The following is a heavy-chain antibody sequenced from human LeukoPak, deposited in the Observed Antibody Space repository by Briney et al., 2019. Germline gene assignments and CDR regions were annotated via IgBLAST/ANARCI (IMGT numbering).Heavy chain of an antibody. Sequence: GGSLRLSCEASGFAFNTYTMNWVRQAPGKGLEWVSTISDTTSFIYYADSVKGRFTISRDNAKNSLYLEMNSLRAEDTAVYFCARDRDYYDSTAYTPFDYWGQGTLVTVSS. CDR2: ISDTTSFI. D-gene: IGHD3-22*01. V-gene: IGHV3-21*01. CDR1: GFAFNTYT. J-gene: IGHJ4*02. CDR3: ARDRDYYDSTAYTPFDY.